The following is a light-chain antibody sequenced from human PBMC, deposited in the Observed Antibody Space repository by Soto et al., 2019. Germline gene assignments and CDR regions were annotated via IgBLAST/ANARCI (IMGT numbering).Light chain of an antibody. Sequence: DIQMTQSPSTLSGSVGDRVTITCRASQTISSWLAWYQQKPGKAPKLLIYKASTLKSGVPSRFSGSGSGTEFTLTISSLQPDDFATYYCQHYTSYPEACGTGTQVDIK. CDR2: KAS. J-gene: IGKJ1*01. CDR3: QHYTSYPEA. CDR1: QTISSW. V-gene: IGKV1-5*03.